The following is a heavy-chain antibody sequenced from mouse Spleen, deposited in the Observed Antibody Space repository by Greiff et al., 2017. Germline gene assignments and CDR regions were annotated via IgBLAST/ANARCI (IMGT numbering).Heavy chain of an antibody. D-gene: IGHD1-1*01. Sequence: VQLQQSGPELVKPGASVKISCKASGYSFTGYYMNWVKQSPEKSLEWIGEINPSTGGTTYNQKFKAKATLTVDKSSSTAYMQLKSLTSEDSAVYYCARRTTVVAPYYYAMDYWGQGTSVTVSS. J-gene: IGHJ4*01. V-gene: IGHV1-42*01. CDR1: GYSFTGYY. CDR3: ARRTTVVAPYYYAMDY. CDR2: INPSTGGT.